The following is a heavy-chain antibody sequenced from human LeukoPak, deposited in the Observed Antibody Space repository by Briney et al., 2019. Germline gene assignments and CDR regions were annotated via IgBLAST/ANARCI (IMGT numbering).Heavy chain of an antibody. CDR2: INHSGST. V-gene: IGHV4-34*01. CDR3: ARVRYYDSSGPRAFDY. D-gene: IGHD3-22*01. CDR1: GGSFSGYY. Sequence: SETLSLTCAVYGGSFSGYYWSWIRQPPGKGLEWIGEINHSGSTNYNPSLKSRVTISVDTSKNQFSLKLSSVTAADTAVYYCARVRYYDSSGPRAFDYWGQGTLVTVSS. J-gene: IGHJ4*02.